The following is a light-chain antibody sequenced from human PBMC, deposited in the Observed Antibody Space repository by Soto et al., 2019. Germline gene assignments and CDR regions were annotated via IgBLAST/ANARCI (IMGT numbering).Light chain of an antibody. CDR3: QHLSNWPLT. CDR2: DAS. J-gene: IGKJ4*01. CDR1: QSVSSY. Sequence: EIVLTQSPATLSLSPGERATLSCRASQSVSSYLAWYQQKPGQAPRLLIYDASNRATGIPARFSGSGSGTDFTLTISSLEPEDFAVYDYQHLSNWPLTFAGGTKVDVK. V-gene: IGKV3-11*01.